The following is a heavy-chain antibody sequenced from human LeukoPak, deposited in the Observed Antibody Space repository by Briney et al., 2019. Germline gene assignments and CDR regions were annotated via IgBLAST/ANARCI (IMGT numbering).Heavy chain of an antibody. D-gene: IGHD3-22*01. CDR2: INPNSGGT. J-gene: IGHJ4*02. V-gene: IGHV1-2*06. CDR1: GYTFTGYY. Sequence: ASVTVSCKASGYTFTGYYMHWVRQAPGQGLEWMGRINPNSGGTNYAQKFRGRVTMTRDTSISTAYMELSRLRSDDTAVYYCAGDMDYYDSSGETDYWGQGTLVTVSS. CDR3: AGDMDYYDSSGETDY.